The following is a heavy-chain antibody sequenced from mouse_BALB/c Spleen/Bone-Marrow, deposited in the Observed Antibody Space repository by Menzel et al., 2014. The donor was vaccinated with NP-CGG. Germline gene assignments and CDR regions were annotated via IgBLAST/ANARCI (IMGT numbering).Heavy chain of an antibody. V-gene: IGHV1-9*01. J-gene: IGHJ3*01. Sequence: VQLQQSGAELMKPGASVKISCKATGYTFSSYWIEWVKQRPGHGLEWIGEILPGSGSSKYNEKFKGKATFTADTSSNTAYIQLSSLTSEDSAAYYCARKEGFWGTFAYWGQGTLVTVSA. D-gene: IGHD4-1*01. CDR3: ARKEGFWGTFAY. CDR1: GYTFSSYW. CDR2: ILPGSGSS.